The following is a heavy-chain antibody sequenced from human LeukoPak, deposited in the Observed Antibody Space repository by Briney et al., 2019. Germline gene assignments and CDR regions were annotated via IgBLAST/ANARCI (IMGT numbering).Heavy chain of an antibody. Sequence: SVKVSCKASGGTFSSYAISWVRQAPGQGLEWMGGIIPIFGTANYAQKFQGRVTITTDESTSTAYMELSSLRSEDTAVYYCATKYYYDSSGYYYPYYFDYCGHRTLVTVSS. V-gene: IGHV1-69*05. J-gene: IGHJ4*01. CDR3: ATKYYYDSSGYYYPYYFDY. D-gene: IGHD3-22*01. CDR1: GGTFSSYA. CDR2: IIPIFGTA.